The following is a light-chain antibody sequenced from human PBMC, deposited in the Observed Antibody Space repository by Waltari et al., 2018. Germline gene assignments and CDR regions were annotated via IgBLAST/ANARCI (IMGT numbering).Light chain of an antibody. Sequence: IVLTQSPGTLSLSPGERATLSCRPSQGVTNNYLAWYQQKPGQAPRLLIYDVSRRATGIPDRFSGSGSGTDFTLTISRLEPEDFAVYFCQQFSGSPWTFGQGTRVEIK. CDR2: DVS. CDR1: QGVTNNY. J-gene: IGKJ1*01. CDR3: QQFSGSPWT. V-gene: IGKV3-20*01.